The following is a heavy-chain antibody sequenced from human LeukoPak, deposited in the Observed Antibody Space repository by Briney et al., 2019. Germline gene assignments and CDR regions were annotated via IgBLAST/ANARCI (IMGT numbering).Heavy chain of an antibody. J-gene: IGHJ4*02. CDR2: IYYSGST. V-gene: IGHV4-59*01. CDR1: GGSISSYY. D-gene: IGHD3-3*01. Sequence: PSETLSLTCTVSGGSISSYYWSWIRQPPGKGLEWIGYIYYSGSTNYNPSLKSRVTISVDTSKNQFSLKLSSVTAADTAVYYCARGIPYYDFWSGLDYWGQGTLVTVSS. CDR3: ARGIPYYDFWSGLDY.